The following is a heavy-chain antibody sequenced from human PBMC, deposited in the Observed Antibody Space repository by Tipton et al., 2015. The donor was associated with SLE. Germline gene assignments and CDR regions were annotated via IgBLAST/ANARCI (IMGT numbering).Heavy chain of an antibody. CDR3: VVCSPSSCSYFDY. D-gene: IGHD2-2*01. CDR2: VYFGGST. J-gene: IGHJ4*02. V-gene: IGHV4-4*07. Sequence: TLSLTCTVSGGSLRSYYWTWIRQPAGKGLEWIGRVYFGGSTNYNPSLKSRVAISLDTSKNQFSLKLKSVTAADTAVYYCVVCSPSSCSYFDYWGQGRLVTVSS. CDR1: GGSLRSYY.